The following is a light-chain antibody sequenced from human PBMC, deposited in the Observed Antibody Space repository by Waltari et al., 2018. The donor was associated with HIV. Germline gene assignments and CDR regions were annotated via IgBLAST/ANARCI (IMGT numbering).Light chain of an antibody. CDR3: QSYDSNLSGV. J-gene: IGLJ2*01. CDR2: GNS. Sequence: QSVLTQPPSVSGAPGQRVTISCTGSSSTIGAGYDVHWYQQFPGTAPKLLIYGNSNRPSGVPDRFSGSKSGTSASLAITGLQAEDEADYYCQSYDSNLSGVFGGGTKLTVL. CDR1: SSTIGAGYD. V-gene: IGLV1-40*01.